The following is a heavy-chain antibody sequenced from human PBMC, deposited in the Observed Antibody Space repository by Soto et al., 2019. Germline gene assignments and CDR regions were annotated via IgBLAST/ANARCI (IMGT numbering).Heavy chain of an antibody. J-gene: IGHJ4*02. CDR1: GFSVRTNY. CDR2: FESGGSI. D-gene: IGHD4-17*01. V-gene: IGHV3-53*01. CDR3: ARAAVTPHFFDY. Sequence: GGSLRLSCAASGFSVRTNYMSWVRQAPGKGLEWVSVFESGGSIYYADSVKGRFIISRDYAKNTVYLQMNSLRADDTAVYYCARAAVTPHFFDYWGQGTLLTVSS.